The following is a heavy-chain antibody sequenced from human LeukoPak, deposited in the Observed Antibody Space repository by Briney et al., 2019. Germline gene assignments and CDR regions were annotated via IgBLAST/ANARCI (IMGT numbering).Heavy chain of an antibody. Sequence: GASVKVSCKASGYTFTGYYMHWVRQAPGQGLEWMGWINPNSGGTNYAQKFQGRVTMTRDTSISTAYMELSRLRSDDTAVYYRARGGPKRRWLQSSTPDYWGQGTLVTVSS. CDR2: INPNSGGT. CDR1: GYTFTGYY. J-gene: IGHJ4*02. CDR3: ARGGPKRRWLQSSTPDY. D-gene: IGHD5-24*01. V-gene: IGHV1-2*02.